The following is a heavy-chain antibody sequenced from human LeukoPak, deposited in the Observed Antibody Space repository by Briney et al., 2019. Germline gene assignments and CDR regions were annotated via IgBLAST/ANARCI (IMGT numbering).Heavy chain of an antibody. CDR1: GGSINNYY. V-gene: IGHV4-59*08. D-gene: IGHD4-17*01. Sequence: PSETLSLTCTVSGGSINNYYYSWIRQPPGKGLEWIGYVYYTGSTNYNPSLKSRVTISVDTSKNQFSLKLNSVTAADTAVYYCARAGYGDSDFDYWGQGTLVTVSS. CDR3: ARAGYGDSDFDY. J-gene: IGHJ4*02. CDR2: VYYTGST.